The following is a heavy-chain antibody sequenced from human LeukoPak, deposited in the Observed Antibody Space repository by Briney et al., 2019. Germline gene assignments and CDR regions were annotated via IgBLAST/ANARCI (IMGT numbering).Heavy chain of an antibody. V-gene: IGHV4-34*01. J-gene: IGHJ5*02. CDR1: GGSFSGYY. D-gene: IGHD4/OR15-4a*01. CDR2: INHSGST. Sequence: SETLSLTCAVYGGSFSGYYWSWIRQPPGKGLEWIGEINHSGSTNYNPSLKSRVTISVDTSRNQFSLRLSSVTAADTAVYYCARLPAASPGDYADHWGQGTLVTVSS. CDR3: ARLPAASPGDYADH.